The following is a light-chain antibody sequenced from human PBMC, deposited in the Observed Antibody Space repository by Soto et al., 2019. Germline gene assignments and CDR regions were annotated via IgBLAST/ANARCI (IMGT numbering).Light chain of an antibody. Sequence: EIVLTQSPATLSFSPGDRATLSCRASQSVGSYLGWYQQRPGQAPRLLIYDASNRATGIPDRFSGSGSGTDFNLTISSLGPEEFAVYYCQQRSAWPSTFGGGTKVEIK. CDR3: QQRSAWPST. CDR2: DAS. CDR1: QSVGSY. J-gene: IGKJ4*01. V-gene: IGKV3-11*01.